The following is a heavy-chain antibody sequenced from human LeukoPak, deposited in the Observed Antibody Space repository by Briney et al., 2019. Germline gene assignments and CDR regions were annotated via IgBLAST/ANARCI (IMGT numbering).Heavy chain of an antibody. V-gene: IGHV3-48*03. CDR2: ISSSGSTI. J-gene: IGHJ4*02. CDR3: ARDQAGGWLFDY. CDR1: GFTFSRYE. Sequence: PGGALRLSCAASGFTFSRYEMNWVRQAPGKGLEWVSYISSSGSTIYYPDSVKGRFTISRDNAKNSLYLQMNSLRAEDTAVYYCARDQAGGWLFDYWGQGTLVTVSS. D-gene: IGHD6-19*01.